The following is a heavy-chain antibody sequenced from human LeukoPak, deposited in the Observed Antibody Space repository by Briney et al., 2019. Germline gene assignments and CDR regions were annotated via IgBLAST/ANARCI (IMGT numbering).Heavy chain of an antibody. CDR2: ISSSGSTI. Sequence: GGSLRLSCAASGFTFSDYYMSWIRQAPGKGLEWVSYISSSGSTIYYADSVKGRFTISRDNAKNSLYLQMNSLRAEDTAVYYCARGILTPYNLEPYFDYWGQGTLVTVSS. V-gene: IGHV3-11*01. J-gene: IGHJ4*02. CDR1: GFTFSDYY. CDR3: ARGILTPYNLEPYFDY. D-gene: IGHD1-14*01.